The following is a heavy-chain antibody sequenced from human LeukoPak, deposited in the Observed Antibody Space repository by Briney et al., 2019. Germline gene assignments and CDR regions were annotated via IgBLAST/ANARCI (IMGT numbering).Heavy chain of an antibody. D-gene: IGHD5-24*01. CDR1: GFTFSSYS. CDR3: AREGDGYNGDYGMDV. CDR2: ISSSSSYI. Sequence: GGSLRLSCAASGFTFSSYSMNWVRQAPGKGLEWVSSISSSSSYIYYADSVKGRFTISRDNAKNSLYLQMNSLRAEDTAVYYCAREGDGYNGDYGMDVWGQGTKVTVSS. J-gene: IGHJ6*02. V-gene: IGHV3-21*01.